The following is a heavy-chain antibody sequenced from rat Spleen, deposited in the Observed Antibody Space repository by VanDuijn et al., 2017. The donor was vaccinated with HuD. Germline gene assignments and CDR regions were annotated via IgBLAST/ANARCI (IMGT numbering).Heavy chain of an antibody. Sequence: EVRLVESDGGLVQPGRSLKLSCAASGFTLSDYYMAWVRQAPTKGLEWVATISYDGSSTYYRDSVKGRFTISRDNAKSTLFLQMDSLRSEDTASYYCARPFGYNGYWYFDFWGPGTMVTVSS. CDR1: GFTLSDYY. V-gene: IGHV5-29*01. J-gene: IGHJ1*01. CDR2: ISYDGSST. CDR3: ARPFGYNGYWYFDF. D-gene: IGHD1-9*01.